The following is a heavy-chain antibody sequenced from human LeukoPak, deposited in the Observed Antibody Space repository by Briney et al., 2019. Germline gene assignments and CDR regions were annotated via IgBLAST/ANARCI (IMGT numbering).Heavy chain of an antibody. CDR2: ITWNRDNI. J-gene: IGHJ4*02. CDR3: ARDLRYFDWLSPYYFDY. Sequence: GGSLRLSCTVSGFTFDDYAFHWVRQAPGKGLEWVSGITWNRDNIGYGDSVKGRFTVSRDNAKNSLYLQMNSLRAEDTAVYYCARDLRYFDWLSPYYFDYWGQGTLVTVSS. V-gene: IGHV3-9*01. D-gene: IGHD3-9*01. CDR1: GFTFDDYA.